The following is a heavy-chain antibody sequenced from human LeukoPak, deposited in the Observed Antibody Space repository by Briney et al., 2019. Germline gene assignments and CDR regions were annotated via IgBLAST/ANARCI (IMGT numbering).Heavy chain of an antibody. V-gene: IGHV3-73*01. D-gene: IGHD3-3*01. CDR3: AGDYTSWTVLNY. CDR1: GFPFSGPA. J-gene: IGHJ4*02. CDR2: IRPQHNGAAT. Sequence: GSLRLSCAASGFPFSGPAIHWVRQASGQGLEWLGLIRPQHNGAATAYGASVEGRFSISRDDSKSTASLQMNSLNTEDTAVDYCAGDYTSWTVLNYWGQGTLVTVSS.